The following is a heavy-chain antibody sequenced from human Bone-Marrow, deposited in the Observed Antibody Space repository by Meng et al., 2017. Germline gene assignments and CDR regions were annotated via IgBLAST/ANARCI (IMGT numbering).Heavy chain of an antibody. J-gene: IGHJ4*02. D-gene: IGHD2-15*01. CDR2: IWYDGSNK. CDR1: GFTFSSYG. CDR3: ARDFCSGGSCFRLPQGYFDY. Sequence: SLKISCAASGFTFSSYGMHWVRQAPGKGLEWVAVIWYDGSNKYYADSVKGRFTISRDNSKNTLYLQMNSLRAEDTAVYYCARDFCSGGSCFRLPQGYFDYWGQGTLVTVSS. V-gene: IGHV3-33*01.